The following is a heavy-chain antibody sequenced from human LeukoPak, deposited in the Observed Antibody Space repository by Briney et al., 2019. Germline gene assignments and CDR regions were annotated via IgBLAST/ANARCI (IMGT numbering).Heavy chain of an antibody. CDR2: ISYDGSNK. V-gene: IGHV3-30*03. CDR1: GFTFSSYA. J-gene: IGHJ5*02. Sequence: PGGSLRLSCAASGFTFSSYAMHWVRQAPGKGLEWVAVISYDGSNKYYADSVKGRSTISRDNSKNTLYLQMSGLGAEDTALYYCTRGGHYYYGSGPGGYWFDPWGQGTLVTVSS. D-gene: IGHD3-10*01. CDR3: TRGGHYYYGSGPGGYWFDP.